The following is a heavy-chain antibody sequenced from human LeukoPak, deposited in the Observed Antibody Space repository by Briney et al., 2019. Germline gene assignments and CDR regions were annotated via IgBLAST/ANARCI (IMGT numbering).Heavy chain of an antibody. CDR3: ARGRYSYGPRGIEYFDY. J-gene: IGHJ4*02. V-gene: IGHV3-23*01. CDR1: GFTFSSYA. Sequence: GGSLRLSCAASGFTFSSYAMSWVRQAPGKGLEWVSAISGSGGSTYYADSVKGRFTISRDNSKNTLYLQMNSLRAEDTAVYYCARGRYSYGPRGIEYFDYWGQGTLVTVSS. CDR2: ISGSGGST. D-gene: IGHD5-18*01.